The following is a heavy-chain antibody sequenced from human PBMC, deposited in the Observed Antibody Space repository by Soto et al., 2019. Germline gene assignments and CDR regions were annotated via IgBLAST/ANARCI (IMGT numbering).Heavy chain of an antibody. D-gene: IGHD1-26*01. J-gene: IGHJ6*02. CDR3: ARDKWAMGGMDV. CDR1: GYYISSGYH. Sequence: SETLSLTCAVSGYYISSGYHGGWNRQPPGKGLEWIGNILHSGSTHYNPSLKSRVTISVDTSKNQFSLKLRSVTAADRAVYYCARDKWAMGGMDVWGQGTTVTVSS. V-gene: IGHV4-38-2*02. CDR2: ILHSGST.